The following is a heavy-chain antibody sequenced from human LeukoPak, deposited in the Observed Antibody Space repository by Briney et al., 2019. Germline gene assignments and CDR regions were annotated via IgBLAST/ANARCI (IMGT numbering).Heavy chain of an antibody. J-gene: IGHJ4*02. CDR2: IYYSGST. D-gene: IGHD3-22*01. CDR1: GGSISSSSYY. CDR3: ARQWYYYDSSGYSPEYYFDY. V-gene: IGHV4-39*01. Sequence: PSETLSLTCTVSGGSISSSSYYWAWIRQPPGKGLEWIGSIYYSGSTYYNPSLKSRVTISVDTSKNQFSLKLSSVTAADTAVYYCARQWYYYDSSGYSPEYYFDYWGQGTLVTVSS.